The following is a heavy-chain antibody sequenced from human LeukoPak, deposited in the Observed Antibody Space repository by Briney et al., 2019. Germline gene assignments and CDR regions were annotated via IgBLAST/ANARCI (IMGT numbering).Heavy chain of an antibody. CDR2: INPNSGGT. CDR1: GYTFTGYY. J-gene: IGHJ4*02. CDR3: ATDAWGYYDSSGYYRQADY. D-gene: IGHD3-22*01. V-gene: IGHV1-2*06. Sequence: DSVKVSCKTSGYTFTGYYMHWVRQAPGQGLEWMGRINPNSGGTNYAQKFQGRVTMTRDTSITTAYMELSRLRSDDTAVYYCATDAWGYYDSSGYYRQADYWGQGTLVTVSS.